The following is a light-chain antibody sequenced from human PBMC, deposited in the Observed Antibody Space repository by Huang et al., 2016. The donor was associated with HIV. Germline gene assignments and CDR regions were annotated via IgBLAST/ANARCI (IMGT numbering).Light chain of an antibody. V-gene: IGKV3-11*01. CDR1: QSVSSD. CDR3: QQRSDWPRT. Sequence: EIVLTQSPATLSLSPGERATLSCRASQSVSSDLDWYQQKAGQAPRLLIYGASNRATGIPARFSGSGSCTDFTLTISSLEPEDFAVYYCQQRSDWPRTFGQGTKLEIK. J-gene: IGKJ2*01. CDR2: GAS.